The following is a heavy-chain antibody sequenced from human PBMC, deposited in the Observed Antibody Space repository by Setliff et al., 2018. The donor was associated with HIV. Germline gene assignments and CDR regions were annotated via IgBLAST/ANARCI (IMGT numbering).Heavy chain of an antibody. J-gene: IGHJ4*02. Sequence: PGESLKISCKASGYSFSDYWIGWVRQMPGKGLEWMGVTYPGDSTTRYSPSLEGQVTISADRSINTAFLQWSSLEASDTAMYYCIRRRRAPGAADLESYWGQGTLVTVLL. CDR2: TYPGDSTT. V-gene: IGHV5-51*01. D-gene: IGHD7-27*01. CDR3: IRRRRAPGAADLESY. CDR1: GYSFSDYW.